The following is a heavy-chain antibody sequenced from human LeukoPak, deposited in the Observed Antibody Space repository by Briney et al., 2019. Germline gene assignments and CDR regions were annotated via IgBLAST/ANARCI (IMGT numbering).Heavy chain of an antibody. V-gene: IGHV4-34*01. CDR1: GGSFSGYY. CDR2: INHSGST. Sequence: PSETLSLTCAVYGGSFSGYYWSWIRQPPGKGLEWIGEINHSGSTNYNPSLKGRVTISVDTSKNQFSLKLSSVTAADTAVYYCARCGGIAARRFDYWGQGTLVTVSS. D-gene: IGHD6-6*01. J-gene: IGHJ4*02. CDR3: ARCGGIAARRFDY.